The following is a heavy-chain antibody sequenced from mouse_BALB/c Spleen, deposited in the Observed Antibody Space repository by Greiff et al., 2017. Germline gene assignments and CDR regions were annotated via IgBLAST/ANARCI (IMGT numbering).Heavy chain of an antibody. Sequence: EVKLMESGGGLVQPGGSMKLSCVASGFTFSNYWMNWVRQSPEKGLEWVAEIRLKSNNYATHYAESVKGRFTISRDDSKSSVYLQMNNLRAEDTGIYYCTRPGTFDYWGQGTTLTVSS. CDR2: IRLKSNNYAT. V-gene: IGHV6-6*02. D-gene: IGHD4-1*01. J-gene: IGHJ2*01. CDR1: GFTFSNYW. CDR3: TRPGTFDY.